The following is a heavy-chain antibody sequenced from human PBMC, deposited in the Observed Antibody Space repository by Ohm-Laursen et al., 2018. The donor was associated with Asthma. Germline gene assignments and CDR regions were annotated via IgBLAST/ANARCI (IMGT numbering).Heavy chain of an antibody. Sequence: SSVKVSCKASGYTFTSYGISWVRQAPGQRPEWMGWIYIRNTNYAPKFRDRTTLSTDTSTNTAYMDLRSLRSDDTAVYYCVRDVVDRFDFWGQGSLVIVSS. CDR2: IYIRNT. D-gene: IGHD2-21*01. V-gene: IGHV1-18*04. J-gene: IGHJ4*02. CDR1: GYTFTSYG. CDR3: VRDVVDRFDF.